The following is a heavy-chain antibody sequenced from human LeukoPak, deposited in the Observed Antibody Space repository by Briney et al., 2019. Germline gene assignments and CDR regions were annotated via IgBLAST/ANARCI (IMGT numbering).Heavy chain of an antibody. CDR3: AREIPSTIKGFDI. J-gene: IGHJ3*02. Sequence: GATVKVSRKASGYTFTGYYMHGLRQAPAQGLEGMGWINPNNGDTKYAQKFEGRVTMTRDTSTSTAYMELSRMTSDDTAVYYCAREIPSTIKGFDIWGQGTVIAVSS. CDR2: INPNNGDT. V-gene: IGHV1-2*02. D-gene: IGHD1-14*01. CDR1: GYTFTGYY.